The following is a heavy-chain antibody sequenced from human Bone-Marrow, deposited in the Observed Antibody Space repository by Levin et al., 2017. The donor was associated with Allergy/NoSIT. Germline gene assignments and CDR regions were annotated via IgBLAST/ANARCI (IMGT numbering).Heavy chain of an antibody. Sequence: SGPTLVKPAQTLTLTCTFSGFSLSDSGMAVGWIRQPPGEALQWLTLIYWDDDKRYTPSLKSRLSVTKDTSKNQVVLTMSNLGPEDTATYYCAHRRRRDNAWSHGDFDYWGQGTLVTVSS. CDR2: IYWDDDK. D-gene: IGHD2-2*01. CDR1: GFSLSDSGMA. J-gene: IGHJ4*02. V-gene: IGHV2-5*02. CDR3: AHRRRRDNAWSHGDFDY.